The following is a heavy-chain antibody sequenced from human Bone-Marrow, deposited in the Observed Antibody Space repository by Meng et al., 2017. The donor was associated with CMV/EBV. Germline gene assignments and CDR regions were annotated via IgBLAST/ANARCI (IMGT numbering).Heavy chain of an antibody. V-gene: IGHV3-21*01. D-gene: IGHD3-3*01. CDR3: ARDRPSAFLEWFESHYFDY. J-gene: IGHJ4*02. Sequence: GESLKISCAASGFTFSSYSMNWVRQAPGKGLEWVSSISSSSSYIYYADSVKGRFTISRDNAKNSLYLQMNSLRAEDTAVYYCARDRPSAFLEWFESHYFDYWGQGNLVTVSS. CDR2: ISSSSSYI. CDR1: GFTFSSYS.